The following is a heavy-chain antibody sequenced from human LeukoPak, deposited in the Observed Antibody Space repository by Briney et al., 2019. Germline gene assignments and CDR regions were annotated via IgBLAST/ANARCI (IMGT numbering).Heavy chain of an antibody. CDR2: MNPKSGNT. CDR3: ARGVNSQGTAMVLFDS. V-gene: IGHV1-8*01. J-gene: IGHJ4*02. D-gene: IGHD5-18*01. CDR1: GYTFTNHD. Sequence: SVKVSCKASGYTFTNHDINWVRQASGQGLEWMGWMNPKSGNTGYLQKFQGRVTMTRDTSMSTAFMEQSSLTSEDTAVYYCARGVNSQGTAMVLFDSWGQGSLVTVS.